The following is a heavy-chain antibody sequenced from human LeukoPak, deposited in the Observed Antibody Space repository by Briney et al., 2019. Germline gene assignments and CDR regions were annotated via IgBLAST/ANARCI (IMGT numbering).Heavy chain of an antibody. V-gene: IGHV4-61*01. CDR1: GGSVSSDSYY. J-gene: IGHJ6*02. CDR3: AKASYYYGMDV. CDR2: IYYSGST. Sequence: KASETLSLTCTVSGGSVSSDSYYWSWIRQPPGKGLEWIGYIYYSGSTNYNPSLKSRVTISVDTSKNQFSLKLSSVTAADTAVYYCAKASYYYGMDVWGQGTTVTVSS.